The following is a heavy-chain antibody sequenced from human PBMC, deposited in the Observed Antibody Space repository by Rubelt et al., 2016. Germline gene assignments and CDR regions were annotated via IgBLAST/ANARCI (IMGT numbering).Heavy chain of an antibody. Sequence: QVQLHESGPGLVKPSETLSLTCTVSGGSISSSSYYWAWVRQSPGKGLEWLGSINYSGSTYYNPYLQRRVHKSADPSKNQFSLNLSSVTAADTAIYYCARPFYYGSAAYSLNWFDPGGQGTLVTVSS. CDR3: ARPFYYGSAAYSLNWFDP. D-gene: IGHD3-10*01. CDR2: INYSGST. CDR1: GGSISSSSYY. J-gene: IGHJ5*02. V-gene: IGHV4-39*01.